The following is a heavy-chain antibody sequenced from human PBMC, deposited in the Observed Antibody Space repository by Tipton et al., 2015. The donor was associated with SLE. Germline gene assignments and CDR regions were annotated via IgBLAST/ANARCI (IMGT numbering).Heavy chain of an antibody. V-gene: IGHV3-30*02. D-gene: IGHD3-22*01. J-gene: IGHJ4*02. Sequence: SLRLSCAASGFTFSSYGMHWVRQAPGKGLEWVAFIRYDGSNKYYADSVKGRFTISRDNSKNTLYLQMNSLRAEDTAVYYCATSLTYYDSSGHGSHFDYWGQGTLVTVSS. CDR1: GFTFSSYG. CDR2: IRYDGSNK. CDR3: ATSLTYYDSSGHGSHFDY.